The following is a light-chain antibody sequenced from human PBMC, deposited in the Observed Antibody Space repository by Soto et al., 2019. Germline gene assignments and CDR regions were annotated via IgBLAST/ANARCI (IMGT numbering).Light chain of an antibody. CDR3: MQGTHCPPYT. CDR2: RVS. J-gene: IGKJ2*01. CDR1: QSLVHSDGDTY. V-gene: IGKV2-30*02. Sequence: DVVMTQSPLSLPVNLGEPAAISCRSTQSLVHSDGDTYLSWFHQRPGQSPRRLIFRVSKRDFGVPPRFIGSGSGTDFTLEITSVEAEDVGVYYGMQGTHCPPYTYGQGTRLEIK.